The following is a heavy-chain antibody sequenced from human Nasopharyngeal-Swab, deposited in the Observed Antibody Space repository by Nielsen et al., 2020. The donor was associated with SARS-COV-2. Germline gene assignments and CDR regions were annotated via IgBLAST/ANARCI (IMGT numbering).Heavy chain of an antibody. CDR1: GYTFTSYY. CDR3: ARVNGDSSSWYFSYYYGMDV. CDR2: INPSGGST. D-gene: IGHD6-13*01. Sequence: ASVKVSCKASGYTFTSYYMHWVRQAPGQGLEWMGIINPSGGSTSYAQKLQGRVTMTTDTSTSTAYMELRSLRSDDTAVYYCARVNGDSSSWYFSYYYGMDVWGQGTTVTVSS. V-gene: IGHV1-46*01. J-gene: IGHJ6*02.